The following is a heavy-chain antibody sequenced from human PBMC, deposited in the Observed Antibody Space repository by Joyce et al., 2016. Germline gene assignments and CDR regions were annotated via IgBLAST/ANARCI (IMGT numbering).Heavy chain of an antibody. CDR2: ISYYGKKT. V-gene: IGHV3-30*04. Sequence: QVKLVESGGGVVQPGRSLRLSCAASGFTFSGHSMHWVRQAQGKGLDWGAIISYYGKKTYYGDARKGRFTISRDNSKNTVYLQVDSLRTEDTAVYYCARDGPKTTWDPGYYFDFWGQGTLVTVSS. CDR1: GFTFSGHS. D-gene: IGHD1-14*01. CDR3: ARDGPKTTWDPGYYFDF. J-gene: IGHJ4*02.